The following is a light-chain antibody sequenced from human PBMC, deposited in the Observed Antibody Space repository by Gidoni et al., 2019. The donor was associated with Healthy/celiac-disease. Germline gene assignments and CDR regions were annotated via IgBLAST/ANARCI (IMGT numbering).Light chain of an antibody. CDR2: RNN. Sequence: QAGLTQPPSVSKGLRQTATLTCTGHSNNVGNQGAAWLQQHQGHPPKLLSYRNNNRPSGISERFSASRSGNTASLTITGLQPEDEADYYCSAWDSSLSAPDVVFGGGTKLTVL. J-gene: IGLJ2*01. CDR3: SAWDSSLSAPDVV. CDR1: SNNVGNQG. V-gene: IGLV10-54*04.